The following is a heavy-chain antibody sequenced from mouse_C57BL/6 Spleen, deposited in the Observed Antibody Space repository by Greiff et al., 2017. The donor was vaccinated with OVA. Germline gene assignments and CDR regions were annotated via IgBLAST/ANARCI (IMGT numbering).Heavy chain of an antibody. D-gene: IGHD1-1*01. J-gene: IGHJ4*01. CDR3: ARGNYGSSYAMDY. CDR1: GYTFTSYW. Sequence: QVQLQQPGAELVKPGASVKLSCKASGYTFTSYWMQWVKQRPGQGLEWIGEIDPSDSYTNYNQKFKGKATLTVDTSSSTAYMQLSSLTSEDSAVYYCARGNYGSSYAMDYWGQGTSVTVSS. V-gene: IGHV1-50*01. CDR2: IDPSDSYT.